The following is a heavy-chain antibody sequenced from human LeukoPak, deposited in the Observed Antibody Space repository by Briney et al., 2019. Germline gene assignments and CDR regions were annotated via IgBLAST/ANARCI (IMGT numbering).Heavy chain of an antibody. V-gene: IGHV1-8*01. Sequence: ASVKVSCKASGYTFTSYDINWVRQATGQGLEWMGWMNPNSGNTGYAQKFQGRVTMTRNTSISTAYMELSSLRSEDTAVYYCARPARVDSGYEFDHWGQGTLVTVSS. CDR3: ARPARVDSGYEFDH. CDR2: MNPNSGNT. D-gene: IGHD5-12*01. J-gene: IGHJ4*02. CDR1: GYTFTSYD.